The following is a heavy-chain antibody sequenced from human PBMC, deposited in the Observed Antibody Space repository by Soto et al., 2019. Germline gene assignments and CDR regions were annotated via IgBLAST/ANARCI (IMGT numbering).Heavy chain of an antibody. V-gene: IGHV4-39*01. Sequence: PSETLSLTCTVSGGSISSSSYYWGWIRQPPGKGLEWIGSIYYSGSTYYNPSLKSRVTISVDTSKNQFSLKLSSVTAADTAVYYCARRRYSYGSDVDYWGQGTLVTVSS. D-gene: IGHD5-18*01. CDR1: GGSISSSSYY. J-gene: IGHJ4*02. CDR2: IYYSGST. CDR3: ARRRYSYGSDVDY.